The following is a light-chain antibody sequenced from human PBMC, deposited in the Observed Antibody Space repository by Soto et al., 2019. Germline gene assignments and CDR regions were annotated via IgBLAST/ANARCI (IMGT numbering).Light chain of an antibody. Sequence: QSVLTQPPSASGTPGQWVTISCSGGSSDIGSNTVHWYQHLPGTAPKLLIYNGNQRPSGVPDRFSGSKSGTLASLAISGLQSEDEADYYCAAWDDSLNGPVFGGGTKLTVL. CDR2: NGN. V-gene: IGLV1-44*01. J-gene: IGLJ2*01. CDR1: SSDIGSNT. CDR3: AAWDDSLNGPV.